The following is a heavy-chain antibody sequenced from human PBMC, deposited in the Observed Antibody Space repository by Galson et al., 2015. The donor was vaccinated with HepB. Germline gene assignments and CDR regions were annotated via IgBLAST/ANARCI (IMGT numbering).Heavy chain of an antibody. D-gene: IGHD3-22*01. CDR2: ISAYNGNT. CDR1: GYTFTSYG. V-gene: IGHV1-18*04. CDR3: ARPAYYYDSSGYYWDDAFDI. J-gene: IGHJ3*02. Sequence: SVKVSCKASGYTFTSYGISWVRQAPGQGLEWMGWISAYNGNTNYAQKLQGRVTMTTDTSTSTAYMELRSLRSDDTAVYYCARPAYYYDSSGYYWDDAFDIWGQGTMVTVSS.